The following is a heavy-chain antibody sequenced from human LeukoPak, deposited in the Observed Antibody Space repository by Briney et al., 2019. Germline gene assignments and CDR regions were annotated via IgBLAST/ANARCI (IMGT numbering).Heavy chain of an antibody. CDR2: ISHDGRYK. Sequence: GRSLRLSCAASGFTFSTHAMHWVRQAPGKGLEWVAVISHDGRYKYYGNSVKGRFTISRDNSKNTPPLEMISLRGEDTALYYCAREGTAMVRYYFDYWGQGTLVTVSS. D-gene: IGHD5-18*01. CDR1: GFTFSTHA. CDR3: AREGTAMVRYYFDY. J-gene: IGHJ4*02. V-gene: IGHV3-30*04.